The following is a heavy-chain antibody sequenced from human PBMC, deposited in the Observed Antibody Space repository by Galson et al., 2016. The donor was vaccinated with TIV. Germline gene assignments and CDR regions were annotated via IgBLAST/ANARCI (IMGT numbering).Heavy chain of an antibody. Sequence: SLRLSCAASGFTFSKYAMIWVRQAPGKGLEWVSAVHAGGGGASYSDSVQGRFTISRDTSRNTLFLQMSSLTVEDTAVYFCARDPNGDWIGAFDFWGRGIMVTVSS. J-gene: IGHJ3*01. CDR1: GFTFSKYA. V-gene: IGHV3-23*01. CDR3: ARDPNGDWIGAFDF. D-gene: IGHD4-17*01. CDR2: VHAGGGGA.